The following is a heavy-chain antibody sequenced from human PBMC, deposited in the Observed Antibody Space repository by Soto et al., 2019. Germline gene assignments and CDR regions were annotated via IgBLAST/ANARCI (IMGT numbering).Heavy chain of an antibody. CDR1: GGSISGSTYY. V-gene: IGHV4-39*01. CDR3: ARPLYDSSGYEDY. D-gene: IGHD3-22*01. J-gene: IGHJ4*02. CDR2: VYYSGST. Sequence: QLQLQESGPGLVKPSETLSLTCTVSGGSISGSTYYWGWIRQPPGKGLEWIGSVYYSGSTYYNPSLKSRPTISVDTSKNQFSLKLSSVTAADTAVYYCARPLYDSSGYEDYWGQGTLVTVSS.